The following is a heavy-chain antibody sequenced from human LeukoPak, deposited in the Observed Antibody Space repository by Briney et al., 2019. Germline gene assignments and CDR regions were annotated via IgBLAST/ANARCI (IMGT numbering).Heavy chain of an antibody. CDR3: TRGDCSGGSCYWWGYYFDY. J-gene: IGHJ4*02. Sequence: GGSLRLSCAASGFTFSSYGMSWVRQAPGKGLEWVGFIRSKAYGGTTEYAASVKGRFTISRDDSKSIAYLQMNSLKTEDTAVYYCTRGDCSGGSCYWWGYYFDYWGQGTLVTVSS. V-gene: IGHV3-49*04. CDR2: IRSKAYGGTT. CDR1: GFTFSSYG. D-gene: IGHD2-15*01.